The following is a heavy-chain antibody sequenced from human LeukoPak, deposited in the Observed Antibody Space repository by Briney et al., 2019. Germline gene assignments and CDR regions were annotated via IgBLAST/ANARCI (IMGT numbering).Heavy chain of an antibody. CDR3: ARNRVGSGWPRPWYFEF. V-gene: IGHV1-2*02. J-gene: IGHJ4*02. CDR2: INPNTGAT. Sequence: ASVKVSCKPSGYTFTGYYWHWVRHPPGQGREGMGGINPNTGATIYAKKFQDRLTMTSDTTIDTAYMQMRRLRADDTAVYYCARNRVGSGWPRPWYFEFWGQGTLITVSS. CDR1: GYTFTGYY. D-gene: IGHD6-19*01.